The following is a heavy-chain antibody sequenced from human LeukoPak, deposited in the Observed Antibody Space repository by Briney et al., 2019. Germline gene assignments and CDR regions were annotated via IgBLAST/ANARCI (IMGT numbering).Heavy chain of an antibody. J-gene: IGHJ4*02. CDR3: ATKGNGIYYFDY. V-gene: IGHV4-31*03. CDR1: GGSIRSYDYY. CDR2: IHSSGSA. D-gene: IGHD2/OR15-2a*01. Sequence: PSETLSLTCTVSGGSIRSYDYYWSWIRQHPGKGLEWIGYIHSSGSAYYNPSLKSRLTISVDTSKNQFSLELRFVTAADTAVYFCATKGNGIYYFDYWGQGTLATVSS.